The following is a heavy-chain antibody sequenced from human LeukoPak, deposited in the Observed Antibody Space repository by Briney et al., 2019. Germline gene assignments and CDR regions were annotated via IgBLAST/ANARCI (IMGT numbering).Heavy chain of an antibody. CDR2: MYYSGST. D-gene: IGHD3-10*01. V-gene: IGHV4-39*07. CDR1: GGSISSSSYY. J-gene: IGHJ4*02. Sequence: SETLSLTCTVSGGSISSSSYYWGWIRQPPGKGLEWIGSMYYSGSTYYNPSLKSRVTISVDTSKNQFSLKLSSVTAADTAVYYCARDGWFGDGINDYWGQGTLVTVSS. CDR3: ARDGWFGDGINDY.